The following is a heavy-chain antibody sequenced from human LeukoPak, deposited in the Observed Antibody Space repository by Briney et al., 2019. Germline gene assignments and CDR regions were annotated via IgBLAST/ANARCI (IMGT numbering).Heavy chain of an antibody. CDR3: ARDLRHIVVVPAAIRGSRHALDI. Sequence: GGSLRLSCAASGFTFSSYSMNWVRQAPGKGLEWVSSISSSSSYIYYADSVKGRFTISRDNAKNSLYLQMNSLRAEDTAVYYCARDLRHIVVVPAAIRGSRHALDIWGQGTMVTVSS. D-gene: IGHD2-2*02. CDR1: GFTFSSYS. V-gene: IGHV3-21*01. J-gene: IGHJ3*02. CDR2: ISSSSSYI.